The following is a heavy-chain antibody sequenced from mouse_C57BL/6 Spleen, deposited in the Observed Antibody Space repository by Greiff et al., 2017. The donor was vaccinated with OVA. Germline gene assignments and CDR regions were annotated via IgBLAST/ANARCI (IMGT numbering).Heavy chain of an antibody. J-gene: IGHJ1*03. CDR3: TAPYCGSSYWYFDV. D-gene: IGHD1-1*01. V-gene: IGHV6-3*01. CDR2: IRFKSDNYAT. Sequence: EVKLMESGGGLVQPGGSMKLSCVASGFTFSNYWMNWVRQSPEKGLEWVAQIRFKSDNYATHYAESVKGRFTISRDDSKSIGYLQMNNLRAEYTGIYYCTAPYCGSSYWYFDVWGTGTTVTVSS. CDR1: GFTFSNYW.